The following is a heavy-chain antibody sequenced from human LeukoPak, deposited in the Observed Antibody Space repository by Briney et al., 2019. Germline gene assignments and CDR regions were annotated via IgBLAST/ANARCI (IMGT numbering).Heavy chain of an antibody. D-gene: IGHD5-12*01. V-gene: IGHV3-23*01. CDR2: ISASGGDT. CDR3: ARDGLGGYAFDY. CDR1: GFSFSTYS. J-gene: IGHJ4*02. Sequence: GGSLRLSCAASGFSFSTYSFSWVRQAPGKGLEWVSGISASGGDTFYADSVKGRFTISRDNSKNTLSLQMNSLRAEDTAVYYCARDGLGGYAFDYWGQGTLVTVSS.